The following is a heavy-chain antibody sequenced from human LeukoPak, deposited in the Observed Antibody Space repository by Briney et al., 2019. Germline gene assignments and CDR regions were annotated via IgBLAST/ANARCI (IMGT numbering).Heavy chain of an antibody. V-gene: IGHV3-74*01. CDR1: GFTFSSYW. J-gene: IGHJ4*02. D-gene: IGHD3-10*01. CDR2: INSDGSST. CDR3: AKDAAYYYASGSYEGDYFDY. Sequence: GGSLRLSCAASGFTFSSYWMHWVRQAPGKGLVWVSRINSDGSSTSYADSVKGRFTISRDNAKNTLYLQMNSLRAEDTAVYYCAKDAAYYYASGSYEGDYFDYWGQGTLVTVSS.